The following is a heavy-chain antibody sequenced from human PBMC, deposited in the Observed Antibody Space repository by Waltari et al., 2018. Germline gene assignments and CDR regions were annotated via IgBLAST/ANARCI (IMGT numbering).Heavy chain of an antibody. CDR1: GNSVNNDFY. J-gene: IGHJ4*02. D-gene: IGHD6-25*01. Sequence: QVQLRESGPGLVRSSETLSLTCTVSGNSVNNDFYWAWIRQSPGGGLEWIASIYHTGSSHYNSSLKSRVSISTDMSTKQFFLTLTHLTAADTAVYYCAEEGNTTAGLFDSWGQGTLVTVSS. CDR3: AEEGNTTAGLFDS. V-gene: IGHV4-38-2*02. CDR2: IYHTGSS.